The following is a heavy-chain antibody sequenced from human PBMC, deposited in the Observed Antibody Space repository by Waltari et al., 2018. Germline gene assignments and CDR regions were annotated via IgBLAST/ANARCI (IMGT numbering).Heavy chain of an antibody. J-gene: IGHJ4*02. D-gene: IGHD2-15*01. CDR2: ISGSGGST. Sequence: EVQLLESGGGLVQPGGSLRLSCAASGFTFRSYAMSWVRQAPGKGLEWVSAISGSGGSTYYADSVKGRFTISRDNSKNTLYLQMNSLRAEDTAVYYCAKPYCSGGSCYLDYWGQGTLVTVSS. CDR3: AKPYCSGGSCYLDY. CDR1: GFTFRSYA. V-gene: IGHV3-23*01.